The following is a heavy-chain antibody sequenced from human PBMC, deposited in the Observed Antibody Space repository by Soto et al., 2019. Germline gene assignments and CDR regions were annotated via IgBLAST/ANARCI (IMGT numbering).Heavy chain of an antibody. CDR1: GDSVTRNVW. CDR3: QRDDAVPGESDIFDH. J-gene: IGHJ4*01. D-gene: IGHD6-19*01. CDR2: AYHNGLT. V-gene: IGHV4-4*02. Sequence: PSETLSLTCGVSGDSVTRNVWLICVRHSPGKWLYWIGEAYHNGLTDYNPSLKSRVTMSVDTSKNEFSLKFTSLTAADTAIYYCQRDDAVPGESDIFDHWGHGTMVTVSS.